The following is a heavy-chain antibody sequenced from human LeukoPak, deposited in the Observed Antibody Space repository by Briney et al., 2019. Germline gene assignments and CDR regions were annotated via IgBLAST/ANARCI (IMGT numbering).Heavy chain of an antibody. CDR2: INGTGTTI. CDR1: GSILSSYC. J-gene: IGHJ4*02. CDR3: ARGGLGSWTFDS. Sequence: GGSRRLAWPAAGSILSSYCTNWVRQAQGGVREWVSCINGTGTTIYYADPVKGRITISRDNAKYYMHLQMVSLRADDTDVYSCARGGLGSWTFDSWGQGTLVTVSS. D-gene: IGHD3-10*01. V-gene: IGHV3-48*04.